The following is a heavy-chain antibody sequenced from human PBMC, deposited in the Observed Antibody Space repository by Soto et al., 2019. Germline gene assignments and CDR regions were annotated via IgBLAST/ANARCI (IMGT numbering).Heavy chain of an antibody. CDR3: ARSTKPLDYYGMDV. CDR2: ISAYNGNT. J-gene: IGHJ6*02. V-gene: IGHV1-18*04. Sequence: ASVKVSCKASGYTFTSYGISWVRQAPGQGLEWMGWISAYNGNTNYAQKLQGRVTMTTDTSTSTAYMELRSLRSDDTAVYYCARSTKPLDYYGMDVWGQGTTVTVSS. CDR1: GYTFTSYG.